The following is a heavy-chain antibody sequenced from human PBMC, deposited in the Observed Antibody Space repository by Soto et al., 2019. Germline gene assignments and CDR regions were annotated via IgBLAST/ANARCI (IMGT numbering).Heavy chain of an antibody. CDR2: ISFDGSNK. J-gene: IGHJ6*02. V-gene: IGHV3-30*04. Sequence: QMQLVQSRGGVVQPGRTLRLSCAAAGFTFSLYPMHWVRQAPGKGLEWVAVISFDGSNKFYADSVKGRFTISKDNSQNTLYLQMNDLRHEDTAVCYCARLPGPLVSVLYIYPLDARESPSDVDISGQGTTVTVSS. CDR3: ARLPGPLVSVLYIYPLDARESPSDVDI. D-gene: IGHD2-21*02. CDR1: GFTFSLYP.